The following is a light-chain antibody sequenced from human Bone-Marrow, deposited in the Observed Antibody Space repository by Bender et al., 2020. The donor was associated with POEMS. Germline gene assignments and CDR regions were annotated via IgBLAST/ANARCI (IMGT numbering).Light chain of an antibody. CDR3: CSYAGSSTLI. V-gene: IGLV2-23*01. CDR2: EGN. CDR1: TSDVGSYRF. J-gene: IGLJ2*01. Sequence: QSALTQPASVSGSPGQSITISCTGTTSDVGSYRFVSWYQQHPGKVPKLIIYEGNRRPSGVSNRFSGSESGTTTALTISGLQAEDEADYYCCSYAGSSTLIVGGGTKVTVL.